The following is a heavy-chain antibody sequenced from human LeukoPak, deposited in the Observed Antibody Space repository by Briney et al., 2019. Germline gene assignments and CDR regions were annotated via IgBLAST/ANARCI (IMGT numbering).Heavy chain of an antibody. J-gene: IGHJ4*02. CDR1: GDSISDYY. V-gene: IGHV4-59*01. Sequence: SETLSLTCTVSGDSISDYYWSWIRQPPGKGLEWIGYIHNSGSTKYTPSLKSRVSISVDTSKKQFSLKLSCVTAADTAVYYCARDLMSHTVGYFDYWGQGTLVTVSS. D-gene: IGHD4-23*01. CDR2: IHNSGST. CDR3: ARDLMSHTVGYFDY.